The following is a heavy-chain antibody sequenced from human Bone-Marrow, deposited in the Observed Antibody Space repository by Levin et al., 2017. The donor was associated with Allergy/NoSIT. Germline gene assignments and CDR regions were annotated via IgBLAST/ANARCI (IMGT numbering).Heavy chain of an antibody. CDR2: MNPNSGNT. Sequence: GESLKISCKASGYTFTSYDINWVRQATGQGLEWMGWMNPNSGNTGYAQKFQGRVTMTRNTSISTAYMELSSLRSEDTAVYYCARGDLIAARRPPYYYGMDVWGQGTTVTVSS. J-gene: IGHJ6*02. V-gene: IGHV1-8*01. CDR1: GYTFTSYD. D-gene: IGHD6-6*01. CDR3: ARGDLIAARRPPYYYGMDV.